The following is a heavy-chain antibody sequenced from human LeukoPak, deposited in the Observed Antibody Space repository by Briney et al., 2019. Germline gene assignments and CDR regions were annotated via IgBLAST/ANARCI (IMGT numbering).Heavy chain of an antibody. Sequence: GSLRLSCVSSGFTFSNYGMHWVRRAQGKGLEWVALIWFDGSNKNYADSVKGRFSISRDNSKNTLFLQMNSLRAEDTAVYFCVRTLPAYVYGMDVWGQGTTVTVSS. CDR2: IWFDGSNK. CDR1: GFTFSNYG. V-gene: IGHV3-33*01. D-gene: IGHD3-16*01. J-gene: IGHJ6*02. CDR3: VRTLPAYVYGMDV.